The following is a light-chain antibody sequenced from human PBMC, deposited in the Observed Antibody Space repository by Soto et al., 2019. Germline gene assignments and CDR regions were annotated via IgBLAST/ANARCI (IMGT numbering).Light chain of an antibody. J-gene: IGKJ1*01. CDR1: QSISGW. V-gene: IGKV1-5*01. Sequence: DIQMTQSPSTLSASIGDRVTITCRASQSISGWLAWYQQKPGKAPKLLIYDASSLESGVPSRFSGSGSGTEFSLAISSLQPDDIGTYYCQQYHNHYPAFGQGTKVDIK. CDR3: QQYHNHYPA. CDR2: DAS.